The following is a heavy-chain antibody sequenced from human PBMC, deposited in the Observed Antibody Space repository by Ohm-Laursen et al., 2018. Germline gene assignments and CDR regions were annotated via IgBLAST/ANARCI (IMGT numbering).Heavy chain of an antibody. CDR3: AKGYSDSRYSPIDF. J-gene: IGHJ4*02. V-gene: IGHV3-23*01. Sequence: SLRLSCAASGFTFSSSAMSWVRQAPGKGLEWVSVISNNGENTFYADSVKGRFTISRDNSKNTLYLEVSSLRAEDTAVYYCAKGYSDSRYSPIDFWGLGSLVTVSS. D-gene: IGHD1-26*01. CDR1: GFTFSSSA. CDR2: ISNNGENT.